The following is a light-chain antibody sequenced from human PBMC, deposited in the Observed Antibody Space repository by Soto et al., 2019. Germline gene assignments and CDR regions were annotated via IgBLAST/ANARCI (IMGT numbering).Light chain of an antibody. J-gene: IGKJ1*01. V-gene: IGKV1-5*01. CDR3: QQYNSYLWT. CDR2: DAS. Sequence: DIQMTQSPSTLSASVGDRVTITCRASQSISSWLAWYQQKPGKAPKLLIYDASSLESGVPSRFSGSGSGTEFTLTISSLQPADFATYYCQQYNSYLWTFGQGTKVEIK. CDR1: QSISSW.